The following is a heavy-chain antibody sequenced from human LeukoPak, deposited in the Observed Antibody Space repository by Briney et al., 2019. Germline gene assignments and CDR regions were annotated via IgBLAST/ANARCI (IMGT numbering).Heavy chain of an antibody. CDR3: ARDLRSSSWLVPGY. V-gene: IGHV3-30*03. J-gene: IGHJ4*02. Sequence: GGSLRLSCAASGFTFNSYGMHWVRQAPGKGLEWVAVISYDVSNKYYADSVKGRFTISRDNSKNTLYLQMNSLRAEDTAVYYCARDLRSSSWLVPGYWGQGTLVTVSS. D-gene: IGHD6-13*01. CDR1: GFTFNSYG. CDR2: ISYDVSNK.